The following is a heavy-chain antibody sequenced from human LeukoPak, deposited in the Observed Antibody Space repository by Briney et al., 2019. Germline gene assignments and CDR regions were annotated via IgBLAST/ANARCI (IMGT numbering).Heavy chain of an antibody. D-gene: IGHD1-26*01. CDR3: ARVSYSYWYFDL. CDR1: GGSFSGYY. Sequence: ASETLSLTCAVYGGSFSGYYWSWIRQPPGKGLEWIGEINHSGSTNYNPSLKSRVTISVDTSKNQFSLKLSSVTAADTAVYYCARVSYSYWYFDLWGRGTLVTVSS. V-gene: IGHV4-34*01. CDR2: INHSGST. J-gene: IGHJ2*01.